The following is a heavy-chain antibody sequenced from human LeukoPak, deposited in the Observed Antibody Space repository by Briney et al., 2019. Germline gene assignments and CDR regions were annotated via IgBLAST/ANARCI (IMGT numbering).Heavy chain of an antibody. CDR1: GYTLTSYD. D-gene: IGHD2-15*01. CDR2: MNPNSGNT. V-gene: IGHV1-8*01. J-gene: IGHJ4*02. CDR3: ARGRRKGGILGYCSGGSCKQPFDY. Sequence: ASVKVSCKASGYTLTSYDINWVRQATGQGLEWMGWMNPNSGNTGYAQKFQGRVTMTRNTSISTAYMELSSLRSEDTAVYYCARGRRKGGILGYCSGGSCKQPFDYWGQGTLVTVSS.